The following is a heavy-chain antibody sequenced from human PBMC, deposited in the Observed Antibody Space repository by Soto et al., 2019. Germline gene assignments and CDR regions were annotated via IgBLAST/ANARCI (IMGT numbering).Heavy chain of an antibody. J-gene: IGHJ5*02. D-gene: IGHD2-21*02. CDR1: GYTFTSYG. Sequence: GASVKVSCKASGYTFTSYGISWVRQAPGQGLEWMGWISAYNGNTNYAQKLQGRVTMTTDTSTSTAYMELRSLRSDDTAVYYCARACGGDCYRADQRGELKFDPWGQGTLVTVSS. V-gene: IGHV1-18*01. CDR2: ISAYNGNT. CDR3: ARACGGDCYRADQRGELKFDP.